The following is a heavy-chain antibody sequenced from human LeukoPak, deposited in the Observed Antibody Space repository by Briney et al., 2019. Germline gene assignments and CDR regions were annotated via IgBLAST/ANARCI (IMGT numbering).Heavy chain of an antibody. CDR2: ISYDGSKK. CDR1: GFTFSNSA. CDR3: ASEYYYDSSGYSAFDY. Sequence: GGSLGLSCAASGFTFSNSAMHWVRQAPGKGLEWVAVISYDGSKKFYADSVKGRFTISRDNAKNTLYLQMNSLRAEDTAVYYCASEYYYDSSGYSAFDYWGQGTLVTVSS. V-gene: IGHV3-30-3*01. J-gene: IGHJ4*02. D-gene: IGHD3-22*01.